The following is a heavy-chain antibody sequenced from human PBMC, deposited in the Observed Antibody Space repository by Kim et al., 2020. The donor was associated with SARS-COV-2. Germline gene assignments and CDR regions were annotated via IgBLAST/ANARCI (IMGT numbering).Heavy chain of an antibody. D-gene: IGHD4-17*01. CDR3: AREMTTVTALGY. V-gene: IGHV3-33*01. CDR1: GFTFSSYG. CDR2: IWYDGSNK. Sequence: GVSLRLSCAASGFTFSSYGMHWVCQAPGKGLEWVAVIWYDGSNKYYADSVKGRFTISRDNSKNTLYLQMNSLRAEDTAVYYCAREMTTVTALGYWGQGTLVTVSS. J-gene: IGHJ4*02.